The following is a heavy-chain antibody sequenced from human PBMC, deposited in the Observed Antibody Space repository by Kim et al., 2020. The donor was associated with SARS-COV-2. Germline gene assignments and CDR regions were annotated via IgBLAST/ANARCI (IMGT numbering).Heavy chain of an antibody. CDR3: ARYDSTIYYYYGMDV. V-gene: IGHV1-18*01. D-gene: IGHD3-9*01. J-gene: IGHJ6*02. CDR1: GYTFTSYG. Sequence: ASVKVSCKASGYTFTSYGISWVRQAPGQGLEWMGWISAYNGNTNYAQKLQGRVTMTTDTSTSTAYMELRSLRSDDTAVYYCARYDSTIYYYYGMDVWGQGTTVTVSS. CDR2: ISAYNGNT.